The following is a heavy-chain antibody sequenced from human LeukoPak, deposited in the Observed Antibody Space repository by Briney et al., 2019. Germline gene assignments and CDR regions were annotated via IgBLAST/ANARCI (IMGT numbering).Heavy chain of an antibody. CDR3: AKDQWKDIAVVPAALDY. V-gene: IGHV3-23*01. D-gene: IGHD2-2*01. CDR2: ISGSGGST. J-gene: IGHJ4*02. Sequence: GGSLRLSCAASGFTFSSYAMSWVRQAPGKGLEWVSAISGSGGSTYYADSVKGRFTISRDNSKNTLYLQMNSLRAKDTAVYYCAKDQWKDIAVVPAALDYWGQGTLVTVSS. CDR1: GFTFSSYA.